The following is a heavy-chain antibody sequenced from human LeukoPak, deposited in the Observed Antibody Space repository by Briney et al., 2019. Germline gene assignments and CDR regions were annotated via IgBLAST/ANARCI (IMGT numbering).Heavy chain of an antibody. V-gene: IGHV3-33*01. CDR2: IWYEGSRK. Sequence: GFIFPSSRRNAVRPSRAKVLPPQPVIWYEGSRKYDADSVRVRFTISRNNSKNTLYLQMNSMRAEDTAVYYGSGNSGGGSWGAFDIWGQGTMVAVSS. CDR1: GFIFPSSR. J-gene: IGHJ3*02. CDR3: SGNSGGGSWGAFDI. D-gene: IGHD1-26*01.